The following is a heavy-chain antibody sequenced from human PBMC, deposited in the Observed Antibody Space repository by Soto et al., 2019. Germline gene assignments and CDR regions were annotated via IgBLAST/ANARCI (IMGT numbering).Heavy chain of an antibody. V-gene: IGHV3-30*18. Sequence: GGSLRLSCAASGFTFSSYGMHWVRQAPGKGLEWVAVISYDGSNKYYADSVKGRFTISRDNSKNTLYLQMNSLRAEDTAVYYCAKDLTRPHRSSWYLDYYYGMDVWGQGTTVTVSS. CDR1: GFTFSSYG. J-gene: IGHJ6*02. D-gene: IGHD6-13*01. CDR3: AKDLTRPHRSSWYLDYYYGMDV. CDR2: ISYDGSNK.